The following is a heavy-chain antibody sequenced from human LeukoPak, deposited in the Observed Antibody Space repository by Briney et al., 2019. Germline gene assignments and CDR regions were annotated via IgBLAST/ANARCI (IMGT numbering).Heavy chain of an antibody. CDR2: MFYGGGT. Sequence: SETLSLTCTVSGGSVSRGGDYWTWIRQHPGEGLEWIVYMFYGGGTYYNPTLKSRVTMSVDTSKNQFSLTLTSVTAADTAVYYCASRTPNLGDSGAGSSYYYYYGVDVWGQGTSVTVSS. V-gene: IGHV4-31*03. D-gene: IGHD3-10*01. CDR3: ASRTPNLGDSGAGSSYYYYYGVDV. J-gene: IGHJ6*02. CDR1: GGSVSRGGDY.